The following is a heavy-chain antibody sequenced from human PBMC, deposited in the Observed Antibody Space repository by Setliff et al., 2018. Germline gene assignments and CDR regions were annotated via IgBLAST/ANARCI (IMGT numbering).Heavy chain of an antibody. V-gene: IGHV1-2*04. CDR3: ARALGATITHFDY. CDR1: GYTFTGYY. J-gene: IGHJ4*02. CDR2: FDPEDGET. Sequence: ASVKVSCKASGYTFTGYYMHWVRQAPGKGLEWMGGFDPEDGETIYAQKFQGWVTMTRDTSISTAYMELSRLRSDDTAVYYCARALGATITHFDYWGQGTLVTVSS. D-gene: IGHD1-26*01.